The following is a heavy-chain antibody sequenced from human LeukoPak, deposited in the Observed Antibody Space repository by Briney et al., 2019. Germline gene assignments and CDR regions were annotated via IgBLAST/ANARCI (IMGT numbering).Heavy chain of an antibody. D-gene: IGHD2-21*02. CDR3: ARQNPMTDFDY. CDR1: GYTFTSYD. V-gene: IGHV1-3*03. CDR2: INAGNGDT. J-gene: IGHJ4*02. Sequence: VASVKVSCKASGYTFTSYDFNWVRQATGQRLEWMGWINAGNGDTKYSQDFQGRVTITRDTSASTAYMELSSLRSEDMAVYYCARQNPMTDFDYWGQGTLVTVSS.